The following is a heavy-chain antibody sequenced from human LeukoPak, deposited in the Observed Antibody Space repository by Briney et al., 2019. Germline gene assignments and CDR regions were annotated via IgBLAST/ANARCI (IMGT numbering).Heavy chain of an antibody. CDR1: GGTFSSYA. Sequence: GASVKVSCKASGGTFSSYAISWVRQAPGQGLEWMGGIIPIFGTANYAQKFQGRVTITADKSTSTAYMELSSLRSEDTAVYYCARGSAGVAARRKTHADYYYYMDVWGKGTTVTVSS. J-gene: IGHJ6*03. D-gene: IGHD6-6*01. CDR2: IIPIFGTA. V-gene: IGHV1-69*06. CDR3: ARGSAGVAARRKTHADYYYYMDV.